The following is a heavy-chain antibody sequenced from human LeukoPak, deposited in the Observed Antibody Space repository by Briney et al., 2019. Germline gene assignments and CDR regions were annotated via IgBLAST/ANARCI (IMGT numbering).Heavy chain of an antibody. D-gene: IGHD3-10*01. Sequence: GGSLRLSCAASGLTFSSYAMSWVRQAPGKGLEWVSAISGSGGSTYYADSVKGRFTISRDNSKNTLYLQMNSLRAEDTAVYYCAKEGDYYGSGSYRDGFDIWGQGTRATVSS. CDR3: AKEGDYYGSGSYRDGFDI. CDR2: ISGSGGST. V-gene: IGHV3-23*01. J-gene: IGHJ3*02. CDR1: GLTFSSYA.